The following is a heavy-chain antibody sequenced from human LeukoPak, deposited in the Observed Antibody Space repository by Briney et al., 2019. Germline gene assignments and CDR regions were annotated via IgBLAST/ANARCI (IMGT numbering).Heavy chain of an antibody. CDR3: AREGGSGHSDY. Sequence: SETLSLTCTVSGGSISSGSYYWSWIRQPAGKGLEWIGRIYTSGSTNYNPSLKSRVTISVDTSKNQFSLKLSSVTAADTAVYYCAREGGSGHSDYWGQGTLVTVSS. V-gene: IGHV4-61*02. CDR1: GGSISSGSYY. J-gene: IGHJ4*02. D-gene: IGHD3-10*01. CDR2: IYTSGST.